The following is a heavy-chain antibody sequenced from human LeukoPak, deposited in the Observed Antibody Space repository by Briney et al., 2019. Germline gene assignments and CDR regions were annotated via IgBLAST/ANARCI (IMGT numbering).Heavy chain of an antibody. CDR1: GFTVSSNY. CDR2: IYSGGST. J-gene: IGHJ4*02. V-gene: IGHV3-53*01. D-gene: IGHD1-26*01. CDR3: ARSIVGATTRLDY. Sequence: GGSLRLSCAASGFTVSSNYMSWVRQAPGKGLEWVSVIYSGGSTYYADSVKGRFTISRDNSKNTLYLQMNSLRAEDTAVYYCARSIVGATTRLDYWGQGTLVTVSS.